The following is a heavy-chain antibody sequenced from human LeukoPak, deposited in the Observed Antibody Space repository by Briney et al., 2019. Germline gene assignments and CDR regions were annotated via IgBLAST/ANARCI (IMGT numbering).Heavy chain of an antibody. CDR1: GYTFTSYG. CDR3: ARSIWFGDPNWFDP. Sequence: ASVTVSCKASGYTFTSYGISWVRQAPGQGLEWMGWISAYNGNTNYAQKLQGRVTMTTDTSTSTAYMELRSLRSDDTAVYYCARSIWFGDPNWFDPWGQGTLVTVSS. CDR2: ISAYNGNT. D-gene: IGHD3-10*01. V-gene: IGHV1-18*01. J-gene: IGHJ5*02.